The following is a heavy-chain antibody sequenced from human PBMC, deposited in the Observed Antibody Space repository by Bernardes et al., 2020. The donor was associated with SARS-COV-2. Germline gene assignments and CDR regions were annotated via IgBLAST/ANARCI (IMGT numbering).Heavy chain of an antibody. CDR2: IYSGGST. D-gene: IGHD6-19*01. CDR1: GFTVSGNY. J-gene: IGHJ5*01. Sequence: VGSLILSCAASGFTVSGNYMSWVRQAPGQGLEWVSVIYSGGSTYYADSVKDRFTISRDNSKNTLYLQMNSLRVEDTAVYYCARDRIAVAGTWFDSWGQGTLVTVSS. V-gene: IGHV3-66*01. CDR3: ARDRIAVAGTWFDS.